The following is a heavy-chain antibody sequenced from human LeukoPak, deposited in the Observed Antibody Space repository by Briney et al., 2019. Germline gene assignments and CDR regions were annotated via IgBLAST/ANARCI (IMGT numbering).Heavy chain of an antibody. J-gene: IGHJ5*02. CDR3: ARHLRSKAVGGPFDP. CDR1: GGSITSYY. V-gene: IGHV4-59*08. Sequence: PSETLSLTCTVSGGSITSYYWSWIRQPPGKGLEWIGYVYYSGSTNYNPSLKSRVTILVDTSKNQFSPKLSSVTAADTAVYYCARHLRSKAVGGPFDPWGQGTLVTVSS. D-gene: IGHD1-26*01. CDR2: VYYSGST.